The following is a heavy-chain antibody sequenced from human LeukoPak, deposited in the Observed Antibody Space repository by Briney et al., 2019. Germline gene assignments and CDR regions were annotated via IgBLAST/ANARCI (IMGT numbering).Heavy chain of an antibody. CDR2: IYPGDSDT. CDR1: GYSFTSYW. D-gene: IGHD2-15*01. Sequence: RGESLKISCKGSGYSFTSYWIAWVRQMPGKGLEWMGIIYPGDSDTRYSPSFQGQVTISADRSISTAYLQWSSLKASDTAMYYCARRYCSGGSCQKRKSDAFDIWGQGTMVTVSS. CDR3: ARRYCSGGSCQKRKSDAFDI. J-gene: IGHJ3*02. V-gene: IGHV5-51*01.